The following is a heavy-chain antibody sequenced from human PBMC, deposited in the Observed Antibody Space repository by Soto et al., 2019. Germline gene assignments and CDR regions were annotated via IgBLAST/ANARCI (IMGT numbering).Heavy chain of an antibody. Sequence: ASVKVSCKASGYTFTNYHISWVRQAPGQGLECMGWISAYNGNTSYAQKLQGRVTMTTDTSTSTAYMELRSLRSDDKAVYYCARDGPPPAYWGQGTLVNVSS. V-gene: IGHV1-18*01. CDR3: ARDGPPPAY. CDR1: GYTFTNYH. J-gene: IGHJ4*02. CDR2: ISAYNGNT.